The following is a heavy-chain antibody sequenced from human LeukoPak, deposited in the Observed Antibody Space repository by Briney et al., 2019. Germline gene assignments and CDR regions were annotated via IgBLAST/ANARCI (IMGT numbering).Heavy chain of an antibody. CDR2: INPNSGGT. Sequence: GASVKVSCKASGYTFTGYYMHWVRQAPGQGLEWMGWINPNSGGTNYAQKFQGRVTMTRDTSISTAYMELSRLRSDDTAVYYCARLSITMVRGPKGPWSDPWGQGTLVTVSS. CDR3: ARLSITMVRGPKGPWSDP. D-gene: IGHD3-10*01. J-gene: IGHJ5*02. V-gene: IGHV1-2*02. CDR1: GYTFTGYY.